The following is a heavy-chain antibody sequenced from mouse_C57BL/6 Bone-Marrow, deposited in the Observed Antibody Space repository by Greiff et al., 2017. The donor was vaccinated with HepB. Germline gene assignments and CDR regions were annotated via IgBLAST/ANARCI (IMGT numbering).Heavy chain of an antibody. CDR1: GFSLTSYG. V-gene: IGHV2-2*01. CDR2: IWSGGST. Sequence: VQLVESGPGLVQPSQSLSITCTVSGFSLTSYGVHWVRQSPGKGLEWLGVIWSGGSTDYNAAYISRLSISKDNSKSQDFCKMNSLQADDKAIYYCARMRYYGPLDYWGQGTTLTVSS. J-gene: IGHJ2*01. D-gene: IGHD1-2*01. CDR3: ARMRYYGPLDY.